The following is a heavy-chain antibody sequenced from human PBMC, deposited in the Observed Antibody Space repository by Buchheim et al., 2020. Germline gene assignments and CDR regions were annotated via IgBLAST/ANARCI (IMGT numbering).Heavy chain of an antibody. CDR1: GFTFSNYG. Sequence: QVQLVESGGGVVQPGRSLRLSCAASGFTFSNYGMHWVRQAPGKGLEWVAVISYDGSNKYYTDSVKGRFTISRDNSKNTLYLQMNSLRAEDTAVYYCAKDNYGDSSYDAFDVWGQGT. J-gene: IGHJ3*01. D-gene: IGHD4-17*01. V-gene: IGHV3-30*18. CDR2: ISYDGSNK. CDR3: AKDNYGDSSYDAFDV.